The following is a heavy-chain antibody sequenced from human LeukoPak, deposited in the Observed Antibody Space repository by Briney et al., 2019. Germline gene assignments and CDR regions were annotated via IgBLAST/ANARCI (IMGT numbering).Heavy chain of an antibody. Sequence: GGSLRLSCAASGLTFSSHWMSWARQAPGKGLEWVANIKEEGSEKYYVGSVTRRFTISRDNAKNSLYLQLNRLRAEDTAVYYCARDTYYYDHWGQGTLVTVSS. CDR2: IKEEGSEK. CDR1: GLTFSSHW. V-gene: IGHV3-7*04. D-gene: IGHD3-16*01. CDR3: ARDTYYYDH. J-gene: IGHJ4*02.